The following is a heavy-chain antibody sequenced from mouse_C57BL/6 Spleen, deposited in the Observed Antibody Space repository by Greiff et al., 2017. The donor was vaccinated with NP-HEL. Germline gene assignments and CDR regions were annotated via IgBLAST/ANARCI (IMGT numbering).Heavy chain of an antibody. CDR1: GYTFTDYN. CDR2: INPNNGGT. J-gene: IGHJ1*03. Sequence: VQLKQSGPELVKPGASVKMSCKASGYTFTDYNMHWVKQSHGKSLEWIGYINPNNGGTSYNQKFKGKATLTVNKSSSTAYMELRSLTSEDSAVYYCARGYYDYGRYFDVWGTGTTVTVSS. D-gene: IGHD2-4*01. V-gene: IGHV1-22*01. CDR3: ARGYYDYGRYFDV.